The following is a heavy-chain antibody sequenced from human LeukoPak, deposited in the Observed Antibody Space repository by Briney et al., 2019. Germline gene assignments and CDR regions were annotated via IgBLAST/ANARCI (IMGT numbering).Heavy chain of an antibody. J-gene: IGHJ4*02. CDR1: GFTFNMYG. CDR2: IRYDGSNK. CDR3: AKDSNQSGYDWDYFDY. V-gene: IGHV3-30*02. Sequence: GGSLRLSCAASGFTFNMYGMHWVRQAPGKGLEWVAFIRYDGSNKYYADSVKGRFTISRDNSKNTLYLQMNSLRAEDTAVYYCAKDSNQSGYDWDYFDYWGQGTLVTVSS. D-gene: IGHD5-12*01.